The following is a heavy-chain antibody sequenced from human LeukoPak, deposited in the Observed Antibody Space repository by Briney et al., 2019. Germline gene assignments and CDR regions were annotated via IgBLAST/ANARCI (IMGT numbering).Heavy chain of an antibody. V-gene: IGHV4-39*07. D-gene: IGHD2-15*01. CDR2: IYYSGST. CDR1: GGSISSSSYY. J-gene: IGHJ4*02. Sequence: SETLSLTCTVSGGSISSSSYYWDWIRQPPGKGLEWIGSIYYSGSTCYNPSLKSRVTISVDTSKNQFSLKLSSVTAADTAVYYCARVSPEGYCSGGSCYSGTYFDYWGQGTLVTVSS. CDR3: ARVSPEGYCSGGSCYSGTYFDY.